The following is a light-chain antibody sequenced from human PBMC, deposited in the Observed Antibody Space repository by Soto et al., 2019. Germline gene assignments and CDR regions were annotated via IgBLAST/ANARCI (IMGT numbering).Light chain of an antibody. J-gene: IGKJ3*01. V-gene: IGKV3-20*01. Sequence: GKMALYPKEGATGAGRASQSVSTYLAWYQQKPGKAPRLLIYATSNRPNGIPARFSGSESGTDFTLTISRLQPEDFAVYFCQQSGSSPFTFGPGTKVDIK. CDR1: QSVSTY. CDR3: QQSGSSPFT. CDR2: ATS.